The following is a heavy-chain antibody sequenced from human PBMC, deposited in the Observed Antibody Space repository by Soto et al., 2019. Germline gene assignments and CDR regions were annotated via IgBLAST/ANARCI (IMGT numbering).Heavy chain of an antibody. Sequence: GGSLRLSCAASGFTFSSYAMSWVRQAPGKGLEWVSAISGSGGSTYYADSVKGRFTISRDNSKNTLYLQMNSLRAEDTAVYYCAKVSGGGVKQIIVVVTAILSFYFDYWGQGTLVTVSS. V-gene: IGHV3-23*01. D-gene: IGHD2-21*02. CDR3: AKVSGGGVKQIIVVVTAILSFYFDY. CDR1: GFTFSSYA. CDR2: ISGSGGST. J-gene: IGHJ4*02.